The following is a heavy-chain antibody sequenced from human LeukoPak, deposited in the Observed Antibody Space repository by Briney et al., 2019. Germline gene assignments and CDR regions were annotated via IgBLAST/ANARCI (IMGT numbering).Heavy chain of an antibody. CDR3: ARAGRFGAMAYPRTYYYGMDV. CDR2: IYYSGST. V-gene: IGHV4-59*12. J-gene: IGHJ6*02. CDR1: GGSISSYY. Sequence: SETLSLTCTVSGGSISSYYWSWIRQPPGKGLEWIGYIYYSGSTNYNPSLKSRVTISVDTSKNQFSLKLSSVTAADTAVYYCARAGRFGAMAYPRTYYYGMDVWGQGTTVTVSS. D-gene: IGHD5-18*01.